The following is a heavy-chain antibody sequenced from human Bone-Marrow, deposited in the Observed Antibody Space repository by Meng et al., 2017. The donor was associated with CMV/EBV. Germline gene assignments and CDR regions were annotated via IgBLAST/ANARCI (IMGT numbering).Heavy chain of an antibody. CDR2: IIPILGIA. V-gene: IGHV1-69*10. Sequence: SVKVSCKASGYTFTSYAMNWVRQAPGQGLEWMGGIIPILGIANYAQKFQGRVTITADKSTSTAYMELSSLRSEDTAVYYCARGRLLSGSYVQGYYYYGMDVWGQGTTVTVSS. D-gene: IGHD3-10*01. J-gene: IGHJ6*02. CDR3: ARGRLLSGSYVQGYYYYGMDV. CDR1: GYTFTSYA.